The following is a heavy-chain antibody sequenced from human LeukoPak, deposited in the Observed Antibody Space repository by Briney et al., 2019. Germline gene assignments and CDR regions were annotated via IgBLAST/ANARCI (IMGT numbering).Heavy chain of an antibody. CDR2: ISSSSSTI. CDR1: GFTFSSYS. D-gene: IGHD3-9*01. V-gene: IGHV3-48*01. CDR3: ARDHKTLLRYFDGALDYYCYYGMDV. Sequence: AGGSLRLSCAASGFTFSSYSMNWVRQAPGKGLEWVSYISSSSSTIYYADSVKGRFTISRDNAKNSLYLQMNSLRAEDTAVYYCARDHKTLLRYFDGALDYYCYYGMDVWGQGTTVTVSS. J-gene: IGHJ6*02.